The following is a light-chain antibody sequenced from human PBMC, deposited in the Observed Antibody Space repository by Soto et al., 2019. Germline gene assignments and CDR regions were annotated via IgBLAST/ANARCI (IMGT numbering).Light chain of an antibody. J-gene: IGLJ3*02. V-gene: IGLV4-69*01. CDR1: SGHSSYA. CDR3: QTWGTGIKV. CDR2: LNSDGSH. Sequence: QPVLTQSPSASASLGASVNLTCTLSSGHSSYAIAWHQQQPEKGPRYLMNLNSDGSHSKGDGIPDRFSGSSSGTERYLTISSLQSEDEADYYCQTWGTGIKVFGGGTKLTVL.